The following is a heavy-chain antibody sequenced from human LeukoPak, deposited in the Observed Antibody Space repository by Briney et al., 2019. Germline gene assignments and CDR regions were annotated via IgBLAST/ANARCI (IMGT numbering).Heavy chain of an antibody. CDR3: AREDPYGGNPYYFDY. J-gene: IGHJ4*02. CDR2: IIPIFGTA. CDR1: GDTFTTYA. Sequence: GASVKVSCKTSGDTFTTYAIIWVRQAPGQGLEWMGGIIPIFGTANYAQKFQGRVTITADESTSTAYMELSSLRSEDTAVYYCAREDPYGGNPYYFDYWGQGTLVTVSS. V-gene: IGHV1-69*13. D-gene: IGHD4-23*01.